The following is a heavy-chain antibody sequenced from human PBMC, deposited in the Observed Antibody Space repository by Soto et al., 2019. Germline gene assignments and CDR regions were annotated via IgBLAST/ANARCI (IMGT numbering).Heavy chain of an antibody. J-gene: IGHJ6*03. V-gene: IGHV4-59*08. CDR3: ARALVVVPAARADYYYYYYMDV. CDR2: IYYSGST. Sequence: SETLSLTCTVSGGSISSYYWSWIRQPPGKGLEWIGYIYYSGSTNYNPSLKSRVTISVDTSKNQFSLKLSSVTAADTAVYYCARALVVVPAARADYYYYYYMDVWGKGTTVTVSS. D-gene: IGHD2-2*01. CDR1: GGSISSYY.